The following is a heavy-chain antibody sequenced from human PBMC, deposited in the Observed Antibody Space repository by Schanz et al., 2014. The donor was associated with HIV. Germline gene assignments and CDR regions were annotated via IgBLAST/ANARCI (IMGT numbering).Heavy chain of an antibody. D-gene: IGHD1-26*01. Sequence: QVQLQESGPGLVKPSQTLSLTCTVSGDSISSGGYYWSWIRKPPGKGLEWIGHIYHTGGASYTPSPKSRVTMSVDKSKNQFSLKLTSVTAADTAVYYCARGPSGGLTPSRGMDVWGQGTTVTVSS. J-gene: IGHJ6*02. CDR1: GDSISSGGYY. CDR2: IYHTGGA. V-gene: IGHV4-30-2*01. CDR3: ARGPSGGLTPSRGMDV.